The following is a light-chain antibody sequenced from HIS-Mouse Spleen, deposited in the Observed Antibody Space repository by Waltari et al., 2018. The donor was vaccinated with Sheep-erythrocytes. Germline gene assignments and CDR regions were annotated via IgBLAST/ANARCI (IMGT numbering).Light chain of an antibody. CDR1: QRLLHSNVYNY. Sequence: DIVMTPSPLSLLVTSGEPASISCRSSQRLLHSNVYNYLDWYLQKPGQSPQLLLYLGSTRAAGVPDRCSGSRSGTDFTLKISRVEAEDVVVYYCMQALQTMYTFGQGTKLEIK. V-gene: IGKV2-28*01. CDR3: MQALQTMYT. CDR2: LGS. J-gene: IGKJ2*01.